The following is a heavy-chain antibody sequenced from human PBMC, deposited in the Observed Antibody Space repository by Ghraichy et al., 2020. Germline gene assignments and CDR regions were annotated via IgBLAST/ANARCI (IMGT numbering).Heavy chain of an antibody. CDR1: GESFSGYY. CDR2: ISHSGST. J-gene: IGHJ6*03. D-gene: IGHD6-13*01. V-gene: IGHV4-34*01. CDR3: ARLDIPAAAGTTNYVYYMDV. Sequence: SETLSLTCAVYGESFSGYYWSWIRQPPGKGLEWIGEISHSGSTKYNPSLKSRVTISVDRSKNQFSLKLTSVTAADTAVYHCARLDIPAAAGTTNYVYYMDVWGKGTTVTVSS.